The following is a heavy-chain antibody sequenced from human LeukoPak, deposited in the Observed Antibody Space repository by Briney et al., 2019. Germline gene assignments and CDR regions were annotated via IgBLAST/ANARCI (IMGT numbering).Heavy chain of an antibody. J-gene: IGHJ3*02. CDR3: ARSPDEGYYDSSGYCSHDAFDI. CDR2: IYYSGST. V-gene: IGHV4-31*03. Sequence: SETLSLTCTVSGGSISSGGYYWSWIRQHPGKGLEWIGYIYYSGSTYYNPSLKSRVTISVDTSKNQFSLKLSSVTAADTAVYYCARSPDEGYYDSSGYCSHDAFDIWGQGTMVTVSS. CDR1: GGSISSGGYY. D-gene: IGHD3-22*01.